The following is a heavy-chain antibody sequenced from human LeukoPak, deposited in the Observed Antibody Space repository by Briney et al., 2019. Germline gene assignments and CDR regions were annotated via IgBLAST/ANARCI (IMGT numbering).Heavy chain of an antibody. CDR3: ARVPGIAVAGTWDY. Sequence: SETLSLTCTVSGGSISSYYWSWIRQPPGKGLEWIGYIYYSGSTNYNPSLKSRVTISVDTSKNQFSLKLSSVTAADTAVYYCARVPGIAVAGTWDYWGQGTLVTVSS. CDR1: GGSISSYY. V-gene: IGHV4-59*01. J-gene: IGHJ4*02. CDR2: IYYSGST. D-gene: IGHD6-19*01.